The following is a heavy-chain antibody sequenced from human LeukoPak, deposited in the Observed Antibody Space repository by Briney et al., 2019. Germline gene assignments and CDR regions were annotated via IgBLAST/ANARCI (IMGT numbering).Heavy chain of an antibody. CDR2: ISYDGSNK. Sequence: GGSLRLSCAASGFIFSSYGMHWVRQAPGKGLEWVAVISYDGSNKYYADSVKGRFTISRDNSKNTLYLQMNRLRAEDTAVYYCARDMVRGVSDYWGQGTLVTVSS. CDR3: ARDMVRGVSDY. J-gene: IGHJ4*02. D-gene: IGHD3-10*01. V-gene: IGHV3-30*03. CDR1: GFIFSSYG.